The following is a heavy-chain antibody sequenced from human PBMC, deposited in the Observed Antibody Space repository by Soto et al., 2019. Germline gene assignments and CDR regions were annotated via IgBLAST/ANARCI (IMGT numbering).Heavy chain of an antibody. Sequence: SETLSLTCAVYGGSFSGYYWSWIRQPPGKGLEWIGEINHSGSTNYNPSLKSRVTISVDTSKNQFSLKLSSVTAADTAVYYCATRPRYCSGGSCYTHDATHDYWGQGTLVTVS. J-gene: IGHJ4*02. CDR3: ATRPRYCSGGSCYTHDATHDY. V-gene: IGHV4-34*01. CDR1: GGSFSGYY. D-gene: IGHD2-15*01. CDR2: INHSGST.